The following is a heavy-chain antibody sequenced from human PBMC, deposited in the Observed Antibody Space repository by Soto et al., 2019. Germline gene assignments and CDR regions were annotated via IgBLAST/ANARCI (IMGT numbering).Heavy chain of an antibody. CDR2: INPSDGGA. D-gene: IGHD3-10*01. J-gene: IGHJ4*02. CDR1: GYTFTIYY. V-gene: IGHV1-46*01. Sequence: ASVKVSCKASGYTFTIYYIHCIRQAPGQGLEWMGIINPSDGGATYAQKFQGRVTVTRDTSRSTVYMELSSLTSDDTAVYYCARATMVRGVIPYYWGQGTLVTVSS. CDR3: ARATMVRGVIPYY.